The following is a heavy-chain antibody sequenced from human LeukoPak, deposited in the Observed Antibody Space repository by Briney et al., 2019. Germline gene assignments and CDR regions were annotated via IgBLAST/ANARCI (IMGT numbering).Heavy chain of an antibody. V-gene: IGHV4-34*01. Sequence: PSETLSLTCAVYGGSFSGYYWSWIRQPPGKGLEWIGEINHSGSTNYNPSLKSRVTISVDTSKNQFSLKLSSVTAADTAVYYCARVYARGTMVRGATKKTNWFDPWGQGTLVTVSS. J-gene: IGHJ5*02. CDR1: GGSFSGYY. CDR3: ARVYARGTMVRGATKKTNWFDP. CDR2: INHSGST. D-gene: IGHD3-10*01.